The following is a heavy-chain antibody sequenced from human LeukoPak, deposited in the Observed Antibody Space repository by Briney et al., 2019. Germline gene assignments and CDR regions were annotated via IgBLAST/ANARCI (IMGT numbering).Heavy chain of an antibody. CDR1: GGSISSGGYY. V-gene: IGHV4-31*03. Sequence: SETLSLTCTVSGGSISSGGYYWSWIRQHPGKGLEWIGYIYYSGSTNYNPSLKSRVTISVDTSKNQFSLKLSSVTAADTAVYYCAREPRWYSSRYGRRFDPWGQGTLVTVSS. CDR3: AREPRWYSSRYGRRFDP. CDR2: IYYSGST. D-gene: IGHD6-13*01. J-gene: IGHJ5*02.